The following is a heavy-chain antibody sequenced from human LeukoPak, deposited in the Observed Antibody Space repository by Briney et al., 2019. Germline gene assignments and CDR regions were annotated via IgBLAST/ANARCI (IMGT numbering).Heavy chain of an antibody. CDR1: GGSISSGSYY. CDR2: IYSSGSA. D-gene: IGHD3-3*01. Sequence: SQTLSLTCTVSGGSISSGSYYWSWIRQPAGKGLEWIGRIYSSGSANYNPSLKSRVTISVDTSKNQFSLKLSSVTAADTAVYYCARNFWSGYWFDPWGQGTLVTVSS. J-gene: IGHJ5*02. CDR3: ARNFWSGYWFDP. V-gene: IGHV4-61*02.